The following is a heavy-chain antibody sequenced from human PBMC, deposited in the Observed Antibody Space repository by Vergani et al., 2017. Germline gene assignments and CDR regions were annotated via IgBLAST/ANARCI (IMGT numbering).Heavy chain of an antibody. J-gene: IGHJ5*02. CDR3: ARDQAWGRWNWFDP. Sequence: QVHLQESGPGLVKPSETLSLTCTVSGGSISSYYWSWIRQPAGKGLEWIGRIYTSGSTNYNPSLKSRVTMSVDTSKNQFSLKLSSVTAADTAVYYCARDQAWGRWNWFDPWGQGTLVTVSS. D-gene: IGHD4-23*01. CDR1: GGSISSYY. V-gene: IGHV4-4*07. CDR2: IYTSGST.